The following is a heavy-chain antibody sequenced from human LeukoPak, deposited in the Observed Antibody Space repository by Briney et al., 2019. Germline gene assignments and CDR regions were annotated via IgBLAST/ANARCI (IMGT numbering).Heavy chain of an antibody. Sequence: PGGSLRLSCAASGFTFSSYGMHWVRQAPGKGLEWVAVISYDGSNKYYADSVKGRFTISRDNSKNTLYLQMNSLRAEDTAVYYCAKTSCSIPSSRPVAFDYCGQGTLLTVSS. J-gene: IGHJ4*02. V-gene: IGHV3-30*18. CDR3: AKTSCSIPSSRPVAFDY. CDR2: ISYDGSNK. CDR1: GFTFSSYG. D-gene: IGHD2-2*01.